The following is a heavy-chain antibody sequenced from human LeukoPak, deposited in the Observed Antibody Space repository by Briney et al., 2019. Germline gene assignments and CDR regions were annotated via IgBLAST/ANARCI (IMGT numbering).Heavy chain of an antibody. CDR2: IYYSGST. CDR1: GGSISSYY. CDR3: ARGKLGIATYDWYFDL. Sequence: SETLSLTCTVSGGSISSYYWSWIRQPPGKGLEWIGYIYYSGSTNYNPSLKSRVTISVDTSKNQFSLKLSSVTAADTAVYYCARGKLGIATYDWYFDLWGRGTLVTVSS. J-gene: IGHJ2*01. V-gene: IGHV4-59*01. D-gene: IGHD7-27*01.